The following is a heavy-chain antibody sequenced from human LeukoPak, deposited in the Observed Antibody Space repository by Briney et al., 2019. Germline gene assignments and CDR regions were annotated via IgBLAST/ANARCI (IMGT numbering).Heavy chain of an antibody. Sequence: GGSLRLSCAASGFTVSSNFMGWVRQAPGKGLEWVSVIYSGGDAYYADSVKGRFTISRDNSKNMIYLEMSSLRAEDTAVYYCARGSRSQLRVGYWGQGTLVTVSS. J-gene: IGHJ4*02. V-gene: IGHV3-66*01. CDR1: GFTVSSNF. CDR2: IYSGGDA. CDR3: ARGSRSQLRVGY. D-gene: IGHD2-15*01.